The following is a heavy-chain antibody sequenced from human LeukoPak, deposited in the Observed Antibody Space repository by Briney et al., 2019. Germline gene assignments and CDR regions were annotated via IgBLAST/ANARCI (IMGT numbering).Heavy chain of an antibody. V-gene: IGHV3-48*01. CDR2: ISSSSSTI. Sequence: QPGGSLRLSCAASGFTFSSYSMNWVRQAPGKGLEWVSYISSSSSTIYYADSVKGRFTISRDNAKNSLYLQMNSLRAEDTAVYYCARVGGLLAFDIWGQGTMVTVSS. CDR1: GFTFSSYS. D-gene: IGHD2-15*01. J-gene: IGHJ3*02. CDR3: ARVGGLLAFDI.